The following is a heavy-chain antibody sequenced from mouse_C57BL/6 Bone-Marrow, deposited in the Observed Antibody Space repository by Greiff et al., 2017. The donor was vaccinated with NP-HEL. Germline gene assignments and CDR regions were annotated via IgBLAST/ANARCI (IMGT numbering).Heavy chain of an antibody. D-gene: IGHD1-1*01. Sequence: EVKLVESGGDLVKPGGSLKLSCAASGFTFSSYGMSWVRQTPDKRLEWVATISSGRSYTYYPDSVKGRFTISRDNAKNTLYLQMSSLKSEETAMYYCARSDYYGNSYWGQGTTLAVSS. CDR1: GFTFSSYG. CDR3: ARSDYYGNSY. V-gene: IGHV5-6*02. CDR2: ISSGRSYT. J-gene: IGHJ2*01.